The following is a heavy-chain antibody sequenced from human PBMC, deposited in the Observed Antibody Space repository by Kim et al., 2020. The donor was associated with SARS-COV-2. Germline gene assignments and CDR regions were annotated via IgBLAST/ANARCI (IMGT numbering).Heavy chain of an antibody. J-gene: IGHJ4*02. CDR2: K. D-gene: IGHD5-12*01. CDR3: ASDRATHYFDY. Sequence: KYYADSVKGRFTISRDNSKNTLYLQMNSLRAEDAAVYYCASDRATHYFDYWGQGTLVTVSS. V-gene: IGHV3-30*01.